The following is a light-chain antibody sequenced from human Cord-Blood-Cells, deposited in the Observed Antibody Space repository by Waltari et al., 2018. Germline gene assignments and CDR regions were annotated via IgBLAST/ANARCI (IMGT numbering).Light chain of an antibody. CDR2: KVS. CDR3: MQGTHWPPT. V-gene: IGKV2-30*01. CDR1: QSLVYSDGNTY. Sequence: DVVMTQSPLSLPVTLGQPASISCRSSQSLVYSDGNTYLNWFQQRPGQSPRRLSYKVSNRDSGVPDRFSGSGSGTDFTLKISRVEAEDVGVYYCMQGTHWPPTFGLGTKVEIK. J-gene: IGKJ1*01.